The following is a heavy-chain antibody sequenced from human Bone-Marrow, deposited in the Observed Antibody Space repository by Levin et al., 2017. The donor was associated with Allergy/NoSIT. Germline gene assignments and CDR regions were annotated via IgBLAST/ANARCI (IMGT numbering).Heavy chain of an antibody. CDR3: ARDWMSSGFDH. V-gene: IGHV1-3*01. CDR2: IDGGDDYT. J-gene: IGHJ4*02. Sequence: ASVKVSCKTSRYTFSEYAIHWIRQAPGQGLECMGWIDGGDDYTKYSQKFQDRVTITKDTSASTVYMEVTSLRSEDTAVYYCARDWMSSGFDHWGQGTQVTVSS. CDR1: RYTFSEYA. D-gene: IGHD3-10*01.